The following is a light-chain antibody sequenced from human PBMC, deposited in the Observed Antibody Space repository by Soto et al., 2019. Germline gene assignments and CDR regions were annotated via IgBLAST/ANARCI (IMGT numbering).Light chain of an antibody. CDR1: QIISGW. CDR2: DAS. J-gene: IGKJ3*01. Sequence: DIPMTQSPSTLSASVGDRVTVTCRASQIISGWLAWYQQKPGKAPKLLIYDASSLESGVPSRFSGSGSGTEFTLTISSLQPDDFATYYCQQYNSYPFTFGPGTKVDTK. CDR3: QQYNSYPFT. V-gene: IGKV1-5*01.